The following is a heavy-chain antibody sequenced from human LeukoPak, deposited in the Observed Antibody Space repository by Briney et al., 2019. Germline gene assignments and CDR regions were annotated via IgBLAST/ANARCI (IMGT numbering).Heavy chain of an antibody. CDR2: ISGSSSTI. D-gene: IGHD6-13*01. V-gene: IGHV3-48*01. Sequence: GSLRLSCAASGFTFSSYSMNWVRQAPGKGLEWVSYISGSSSTIYYADSVKGRFTISRDNAKNSLYLQMNSLRAEDTAVYYCARGIAAAEASDYWGQGTLVTVSS. CDR3: ARGIAAAEASDY. J-gene: IGHJ4*02. CDR1: GFTFSSYS.